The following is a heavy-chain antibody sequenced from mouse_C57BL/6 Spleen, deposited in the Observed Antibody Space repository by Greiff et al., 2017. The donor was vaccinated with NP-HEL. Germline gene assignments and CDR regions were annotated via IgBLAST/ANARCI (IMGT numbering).Heavy chain of an antibody. CDR3: AGRVVAPGAMDY. CDR2: IWGVGST. Sequence: QVQLQQSGPGLVAPSQSLSITCTVSGFSLTSYGVDWVRQSPGKGLEWLGVIWGVGSTNYNSALKSRLSISKDNSKSQVFLKMISLQTDDTAMYYCAGRVVAPGAMDYWGQGTSVTVSS. J-gene: IGHJ4*01. CDR1: GFSLTSYG. D-gene: IGHD1-1*01. V-gene: IGHV2-6*01.